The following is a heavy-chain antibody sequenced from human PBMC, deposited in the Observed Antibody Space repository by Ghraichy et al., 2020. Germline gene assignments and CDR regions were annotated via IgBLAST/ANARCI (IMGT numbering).Heavy chain of an antibody. Sequence: SETLSLTCAVYGGSFSVYYWSWIRQPPGKGLGWIGEINQSGDTNINYDPSLKSRVTMSVDTSKNQFSLKLTSVTAADTAVYYCARVRRDGSKVYWYFDLWGRGTLVTVSS. J-gene: IGHJ2*01. V-gene: IGHV4-34*01. CDR1: GGSFSVYY. D-gene: IGHD5-24*01. CDR2: INQSGDTNI. CDR3: ARVRRDGSKVYWYFDL.